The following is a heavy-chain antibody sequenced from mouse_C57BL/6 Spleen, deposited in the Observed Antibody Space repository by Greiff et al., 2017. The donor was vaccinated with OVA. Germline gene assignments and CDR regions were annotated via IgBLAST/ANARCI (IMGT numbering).Heavy chain of an antibody. D-gene: IGHD2-3*01. J-gene: IGHJ4*01. CDR3: ARSFDGYSYYYAMDY. CDR2: INPSNGGT. CDR1: GYTFTSYW. Sequence: VQLQQPGTELVKPGASVKLSCKASGYTFTSYWMHWVKQRPGQGLEWIGNINPSNGGTNYNEKFKSEATLTVDKSSSTAYMQLSSLTSEDSAVYYCARSFDGYSYYYAMDYWGQGTSVTVSS. V-gene: IGHV1-53*01.